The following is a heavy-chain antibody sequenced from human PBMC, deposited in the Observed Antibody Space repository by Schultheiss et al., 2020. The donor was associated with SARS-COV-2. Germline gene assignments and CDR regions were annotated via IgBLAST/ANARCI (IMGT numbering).Heavy chain of an antibody. D-gene: IGHD3/OR15-3a*01. V-gene: IGHV4-59*01. CDR1: GGSISSYY. CDR2: IYYTGGT. Sequence: SETLSLTCTVSGGSISSYYWSWIRQFPGKGLEWIACIYYTGGTNYNPSLKSRVTISIDTSKNQFSLQLTSVTAADTAVYYCARGDWHLYYGMDVWGQGTTVTVSS. CDR3: ARGDWHLYYGMDV. J-gene: IGHJ6*02.